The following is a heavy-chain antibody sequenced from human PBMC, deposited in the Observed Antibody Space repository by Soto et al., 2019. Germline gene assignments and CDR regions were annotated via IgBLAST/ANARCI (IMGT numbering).Heavy chain of an antibody. CDR1: GYTFTSYG. V-gene: IGHV1-18*01. CDR3: ARDQPQYYYDSSGYFDY. J-gene: IGHJ4*02. Sequence: QVQLVQSGAEVKKPGASVKVSCKASGYTFTSYGISWVRQAPGQGLEWMGWISAYNGNTNYAQKLQGRVTMTTDTSTSTAYMELRSLRSDDTAVYYCARDQPQYYYDSSGYFDYWGQGTLDTVSS. D-gene: IGHD3-22*01. CDR2: ISAYNGNT.